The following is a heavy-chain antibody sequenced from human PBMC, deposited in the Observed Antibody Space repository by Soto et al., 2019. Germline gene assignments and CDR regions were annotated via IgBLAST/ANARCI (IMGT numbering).Heavy chain of an antibody. Sequence: QITLKESGPTLVKPTQTLTLTCTFSGFSLSTSGVGVGWIRQPPGKALEWLAVIYWDDTKHYSPSLKSRLTXXKXASKNQVVLTITNMDPVDTATYYCAHKGYGDYPIDYWGQGTLVTVSS. J-gene: IGHJ4*02. CDR1: GFSLSTSGVG. CDR3: AHKGYGDYPIDY. D-gene: IGHD4-17*01. CDR2: IYWDDTK. V-gene: IGHV2-5*02.